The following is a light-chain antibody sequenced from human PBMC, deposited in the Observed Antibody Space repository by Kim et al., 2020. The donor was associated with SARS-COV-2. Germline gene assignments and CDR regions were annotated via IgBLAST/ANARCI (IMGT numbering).Light chain of an antibody. CDR1: QDISNY. V-gene: IGKV1-33*01. Sequence: SVGDRVTITCQASQDISNYLNWYQQKPGKAPKLLIYDASNLETGVPSRFSGSGSGTDFTFTISSLQPEDIATYYCQQYDNLSALTFGGGTKVDIK. CDR2: DAS. CDR3: QQYDNLSALT. J-gene: IGKJ4*01.